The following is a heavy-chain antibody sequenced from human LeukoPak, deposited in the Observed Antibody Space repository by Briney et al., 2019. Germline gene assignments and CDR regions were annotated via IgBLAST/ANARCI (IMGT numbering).Heavy chain of an antibody. Sequence: TGGSLRLSCAASGFTFNTYWMSWVRQAPGKGLEWVANIKVDGSEKYYVDSVKGRFTISRDNAKSSLYLQMNSLRAEDTAVYYCARDQWWQFIAVAITSYFDCWGQGTLVTVSS. CDR3: ARDQWWQFIAVAITSYFDC. J-gene: IGHJ4*02. CDR1: GFTFNTYW. D-gene: IGHD6-19*01. CDR2: IKVDGSEK. V-gene: IGHV3-7*01.